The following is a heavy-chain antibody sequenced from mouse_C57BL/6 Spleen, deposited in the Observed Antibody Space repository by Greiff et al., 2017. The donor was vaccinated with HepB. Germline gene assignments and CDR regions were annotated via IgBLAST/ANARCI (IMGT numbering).Heavy chain of an antibody. J-gene: IGHJ4*01. V-gene: IGHV1-15*01. CDR2: IDPETGGT. Sequence: VKLLESGAELVRPGASVTLSCKASGYTFTDYEMHWVKQTPVHGLEWIGAIDPETGGTAYNQKFKGKAILTADKSSSTAYMELRSLTSEDSAVYYCTRGGEDNFYAMDYWGQGTSVTVSS. CDR1: GYTFTDYE. CDR3: TRGGEDNFYAMDY.